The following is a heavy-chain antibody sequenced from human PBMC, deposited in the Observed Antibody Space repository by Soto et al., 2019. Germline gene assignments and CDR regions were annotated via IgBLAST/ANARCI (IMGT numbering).Heavy chain of an antibody. Sequence: EVQLVESGGGLVQPGGSLRLSCAASGFTFSSYWMSWVRQAPGKGLEWVVNIKQDGSEKYYVDSVKGRFTISRDNAKNSLYLQMNSLRAEDTAVYYCARETLTYYYDSSGYYSFDYWGQGTLVTVSS. V-gene: IGHV3-7*03. CDR3: ARETLTYYYDSSGYYSFDY. J-gene: IGHJ4*02. CDR2: IKQDGSEK. CDR1: GFTFSSYW. D-gene: IGHD3-22*01.